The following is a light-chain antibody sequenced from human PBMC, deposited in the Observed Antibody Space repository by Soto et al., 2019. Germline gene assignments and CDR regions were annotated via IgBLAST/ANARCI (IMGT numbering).Light chain of an antibody. J-gene: IGLJ3*02. CDR1: NIGSKS. CDR3: QVWDSDTDHGV. Sequence: SYVLTQPPSMSVAPGQTARITCGGNNIGSKSVHWYRQMPGQAPVPVVYDDSDRPSGIPERFSGSNSGNTATLTIGRVEAGDEADYYCQVWDSDTDHGVFGGGTKLTVL. V-gene: IGLV3-21*02. CDR2: DDS.